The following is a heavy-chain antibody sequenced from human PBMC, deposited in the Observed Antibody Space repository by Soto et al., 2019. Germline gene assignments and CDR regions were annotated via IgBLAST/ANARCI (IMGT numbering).Heavy chain of an antibody. CDR1: GFTFSRYA. CDR2: ISGSGGST. J-gene: IGHJ4*02. D-gene: IGHD3-3*01. V-gene: IGHV3-23*01. CDR3: AKGTSYDFWSGYDY. Sequence: HPWGSLRLSCAASGFTFSRYAMSWVRQAPGKGLEWVSAISGSGGSTYYADSVKGRFTISRDNSKNTLYLQMNSLRAEDTAVYYSAKGTSYDFWSGYDYWGQGTLVTVS.